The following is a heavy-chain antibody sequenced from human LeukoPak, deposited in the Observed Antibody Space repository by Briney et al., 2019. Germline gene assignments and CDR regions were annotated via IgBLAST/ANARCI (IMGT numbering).Heavy chain of an antibody. CDR1: GFTFSIYC. CDR3: VRDFRSADC. CDR2: ICPDGPVT. V-gene: IGHV3-74*01. Sequence: PGGSLRLSCAASGFTFSIYCMHWVRQAPGKGPMWVSRICPDGPVTNYADSVKARFSISRDNARNTVYLQMNSLRAEDTAIYYCVRDFRSADCWGQGTLVTVSS. J-gene: IGHJ4*02.